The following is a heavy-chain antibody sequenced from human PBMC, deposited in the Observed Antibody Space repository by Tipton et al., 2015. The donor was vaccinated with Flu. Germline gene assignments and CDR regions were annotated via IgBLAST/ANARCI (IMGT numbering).Heavy chain of an antibody. CDR2: IWNDGTEK. CDR1: GFIFSSYG. D-gene: IGHD3-10*01. Sequence: QLVQSGGGVVQPGRSLRLSCAASGFIFSSYGMHWVRQAPGKGLEWVASIWNDGTEKYSADSLKGRFTISRDNSKSTLYLQMNSLRAEDTAVYYCARDSLFGSGTYVDYWGQGTLVTVSS. J-gene: IGHJ4*02. V-gene: IGHV3-33*01. CDR3: ARDSLFGSGTYVDY.